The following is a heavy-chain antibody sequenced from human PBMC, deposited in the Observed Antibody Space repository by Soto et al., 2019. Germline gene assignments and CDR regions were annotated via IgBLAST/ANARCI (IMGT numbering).Heavy chain of an antibody. CDR2: INESGST. V-gene: IGHV4-34*01. CDR3: ARGSHTLHSYDRSGFYPYVDY. Sequence: QVQLQQWGAGLLKPSETLSLTCAVYGGSFSDYSWPWIRQPPGKGLEWLGEINESGSTNYTPSLERRVTISRDTSNNRFFLKLSAVTAADTAVYYCARGSHTLHSYDRSGFYPYVDYWGQGSLVTVSS. J-gene: IGHJ4*02. CDR1: GGSFSDYS. D-gene: IGHD3-22*01.